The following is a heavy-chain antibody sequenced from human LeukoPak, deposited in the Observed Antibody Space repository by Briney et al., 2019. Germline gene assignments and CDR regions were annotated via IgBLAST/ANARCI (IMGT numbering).Heavy chain of an antibody. V-gene: IGHV1-18*01. D-gene: IGHD4-17*01. Sequence: ASVKVSCKASGYTFTSYGISWVRQAPEQGLEWMGWISAYNGNTNYAQKLQGRVTMTTDTSTSTAYMELRSLRSDDTAVYYCARGVGDDYGIYYYYYMDVWGKGTTVTVSS. CDR1: GYTFTSYG. CDR2: ISAYNGNT. CDR3: ARGVGDDYGIYYYYYMDV. J-gene: IGHJ6*03.